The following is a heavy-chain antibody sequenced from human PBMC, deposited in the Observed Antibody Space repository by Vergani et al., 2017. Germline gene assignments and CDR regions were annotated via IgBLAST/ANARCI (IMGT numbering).Heavy chain of an antibody. D-gene: IGHD2-2*01. V-gene: IGHV4-34*01. J-gene: IGHJ4*02. CDR2: INHSGST. CDR3: ARGRGYCSSTSCYQDY. CDR1: GGSFSGYY. Sequence: QVQLQQWGAGLLKPSETLPLTCAVYGGSFSGYYWSWIRQPPGKGLEWIGEINHSGSTNYNPSLKSRVTISVDTSKNQFSLKLSSVTAADTAVYYCARGRGYCSSTSCYQDYWGQGTLVTVSS.